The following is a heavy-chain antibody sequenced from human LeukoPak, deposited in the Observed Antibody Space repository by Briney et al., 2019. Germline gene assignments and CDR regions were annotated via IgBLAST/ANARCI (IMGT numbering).Heavy chain of an antibody. D-gene: IGHD3-22*01. J-gene: IGHJ5*02. CDR3: VRDWGYDSSGYWQKYFDT. V-gene: IGHV3-74*01. Sequence: GGSLRLSCATPGFTFTTFWMHSVRHAPGKGLGWVSRINHDGSSTNYADSVKGRFTISRDNAKNTVYLQMNSLRAEDTAVYYCVRDWGYDSSGYWQKYFDTWGQGTLVTVSS. CDR2: INHDGSST. CDR1: GFTFTTFW.